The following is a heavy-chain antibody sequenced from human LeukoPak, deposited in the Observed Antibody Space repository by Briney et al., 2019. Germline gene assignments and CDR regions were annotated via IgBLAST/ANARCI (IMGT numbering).Heavy chain of an antibody. Sequence: SETLSLTCTVSGGSISSSSYYWGWIRQPPGKGLEWIGSIYYSGSTYYSPSLKSRVPISVDTSKNQFSLKLSSVTAADTAVYYCVRPYCGGECQSKNNWFDPWGQGTLVTVST. D-gene: IGHD2-21*01. CDR2: IYYSGST. J-gene: IGHJ5*02. V-gene: IGHV4-39*07. CDR3: VRPYCGGECQSKNNWFDP. CDR1: GGSISSSSYY.